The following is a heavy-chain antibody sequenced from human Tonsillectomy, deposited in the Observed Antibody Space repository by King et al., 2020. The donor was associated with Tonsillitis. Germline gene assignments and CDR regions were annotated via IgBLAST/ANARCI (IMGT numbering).Heavy chain of an antibody. D-gene: IGHD3-9*01. V-gene: IGHV4-30-4*01. Sequence: QLQESGPGLVKPSQTLSLTCTVSGGSINSRDYYWSWVRQPPGKGLEWIGYIYYSGSTYYNPSLKSRGTISVDTAKDQFSLTLGSVPAADTAWCYCARYRTTGYDHYENIDVCGKRTTGTVSS. CDR2: IYYSGST. J-gene: IGHJ6*03. CDR3: ARYRTTGYDHYENIDV. CDR1: GGSINSRDYY.